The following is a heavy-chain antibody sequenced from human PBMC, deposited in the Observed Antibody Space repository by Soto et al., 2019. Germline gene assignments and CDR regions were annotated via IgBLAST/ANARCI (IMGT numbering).Heavy chain of an antibody. CDR1: GFTFSSYA. D-gene: IGHD6-13*01. J-gene: IGHJ1*01. CDR3: AKRVAFIAAAGAEYFQH. CDR2: ISGSGGST. V-gene: IGHV3-23*01. Sequence: GGSLRLSCAASGFTFSSYAMSWVRQAPGKGLEWVSAISGSGGSTYYADSVKGRFTISRDNSKNTLYLQMNSLRAEDTAVYYCAKRVAFIAAAGAEYFQHWGQGTLVTVSS.